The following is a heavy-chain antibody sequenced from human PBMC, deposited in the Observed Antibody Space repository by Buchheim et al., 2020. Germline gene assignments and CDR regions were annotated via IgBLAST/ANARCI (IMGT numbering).Heavy chain of an antibody. CDR3: ASCVVVVAAMDY. Sequence: QVQLVESGGGVVQPGRSLRLSCAASGFTFSSYAMHWVRQAPGKGLEWVAVISYDGSNKYYADSVKGRFTISRDNSKNTLYLQMNSLRAEDTAVYYCASCVVVVAAMDYWGQGTL. J-gene: IGHJ4*02. CDR2: ISYDGSNK. D-gene: IGHD2-15*01. V-gene: IGHV3-30*04. CDR1: GFTFSSYA.